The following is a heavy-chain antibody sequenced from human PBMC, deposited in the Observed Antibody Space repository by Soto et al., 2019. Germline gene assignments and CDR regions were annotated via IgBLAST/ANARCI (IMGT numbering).Heavy chain of an antibody. J-gene: IGHJ6*03. CDR1: GGSISSGGYY. V-gene: IGHV4-31*03. Sequence: PSETLSLTCTVSGGSISSGGYYWSWIRQHPGKGLEWIGYIYYNGSTYYNPSLKSRVTISVDTSKNQFSLKLSSVTAADTAVYYCARLSVTTVTTRSSYYYYYYMDVWGKGTTVTV. D-gene: IGHD4-17*01. CDR3: ARLSVTTVTTRSSYYYYYYMDV. CDR2: IYYNGST.